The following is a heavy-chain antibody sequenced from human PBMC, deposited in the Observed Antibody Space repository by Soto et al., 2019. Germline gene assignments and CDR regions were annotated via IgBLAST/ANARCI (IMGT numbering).Heavy chain of an antibody. V-gene: IGHV1-69*13. Sequence: ASVKVSCKASGGTFSSYAISWVRQAPGQGLEWMGGIIPIFGTANYAQKFQGRVTITADESTSTAYMELSSLRSEDTAVYYCARDQDGPGWDAFDIWGQGTMVTVSS. CDR1: GGTFSSYA. CDR2: IIPIFGTA. D-gene: IGHD2-15*01. CDR3: ARDQDGPGWDAFDI. J-gene: IGHJ3*02.